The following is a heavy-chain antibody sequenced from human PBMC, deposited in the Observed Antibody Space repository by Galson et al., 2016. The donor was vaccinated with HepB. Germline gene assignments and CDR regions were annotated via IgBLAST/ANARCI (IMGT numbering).Heavy chain of an antibody. D-gene: IGHD3-3*01. J-gene: IGHJ6*04. V-gene: IGHV1-58*01. CDR2: IVVGSGNT. CDR1: GFTFTSSA. Sequence: SVKVSCKASGFTFTSSAVQWVRQARGQRLEWIGWIVVGSGNTKYAQKFQDRVTITRDMSTSTAYMELSSLRSEDTAVYYCAAENQVLRFLEWLSPYYYYGMDVWGKGTTVTVSS. CDR3: AAENQVLRFLEWLSPYYYYGMDV.